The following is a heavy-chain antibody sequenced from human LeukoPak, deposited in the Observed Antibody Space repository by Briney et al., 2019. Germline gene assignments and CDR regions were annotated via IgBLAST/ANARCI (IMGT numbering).Heavy chain of an antibody. D-gene: IGHD6-13*01. CDR1: GGSISSSNW. V-gene: IGHV4-4*02. CDR3: ARAPRLKQLVFDY. CDR2: IYHSGST. J-gene: IGHJ4*02. Sequence: SGTLSLTCAVSGGSISSSNWWSWVRQPPGKGLEWIGEIYHSGSTNYNPSLKSRVTTSVDKSKNQFSLKLSSVTAADTAVYYCARAPRLKQLVFDYWGQGTLVTVSS.